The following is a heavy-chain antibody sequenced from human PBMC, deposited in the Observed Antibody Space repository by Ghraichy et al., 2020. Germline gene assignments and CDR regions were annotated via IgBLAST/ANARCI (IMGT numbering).Heavy chain of an antibody. J-gene: IGHJ3*01. CDR1: GFTFSNYG. CDR3: VKDTIFRVDSFDL. Sequence: GGSLRLSCTAFGFTFSNYGMHWVRQAPGKGLEWVAFIQFDGREKLYLDSVKGQFTISRDNSRSTLYLQMNTLTTEDTAMYYCVKDTIFRVDSFDLWGQGTMVTVSS. V-gene: IGHV3-30*02. D-gene: IGHD3-3*01. CDR2: IQFDGREK.